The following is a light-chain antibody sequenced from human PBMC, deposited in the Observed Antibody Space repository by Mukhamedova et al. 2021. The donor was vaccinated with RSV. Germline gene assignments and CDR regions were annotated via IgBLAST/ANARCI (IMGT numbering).Light chain of an antibody. CDR2: GAS. V-gene: IGKV3-20*01. J-gene: IGKJ1*01. Sequence: GERATLSCRASQSVSSSYLDWYQQKPGQAPRLLIYGASSSATGIPDRFSGSGSGTDFTLTISRLEPEDFAVYYCQQYDSSPQTFGQ. CDR3: QQYDSSPQT. CDR1: QSVSSSY.